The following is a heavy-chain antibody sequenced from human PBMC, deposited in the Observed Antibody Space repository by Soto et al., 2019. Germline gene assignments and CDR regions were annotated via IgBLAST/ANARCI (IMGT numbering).Heavy chain of an antibody. Sequence: EVQLLESGGGLVQPGGSLRLSCAASGFTFSSYVMSWVRQAPGKGLEWVLGISGSGGTTYYADSVRGRFTISRDNSKNTRYLQMNSLRAEDMAVYYCARSLGYCRGTSCYWYFDLWGRGTLVTVSS. CDR1: GFTFSSYV. V-gene: IGHV3-23*01. J-gene: IGHJ2*01. CDR3: ARSLGYCRGTSCYWYFDL. D-gene: IGHD2-2*01. CDR2: ISGSGGTT.